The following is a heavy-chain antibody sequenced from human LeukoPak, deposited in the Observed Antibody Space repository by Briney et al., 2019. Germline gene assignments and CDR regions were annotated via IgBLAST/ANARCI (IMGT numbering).Heavy chain of an antibody. Sequence: ASVKVSCKASGYTFTGYYMHWVRQAPGQGLEWMGRINPNSGGTNYAQKFQGRVTMTRDTSISTAYMELSRLRSDDTAVYYCARGELVSSGWYNWLDPWGQGTLVTVSS. J-gene: IGHJ5*02. CDR2: INPNSGGT. CDR3: ARGELVSSGWYNWLDP. D-gene: IGHD6-19*01. V-gene: IGHV1-2*06. CDR1: GYTFTGYY.